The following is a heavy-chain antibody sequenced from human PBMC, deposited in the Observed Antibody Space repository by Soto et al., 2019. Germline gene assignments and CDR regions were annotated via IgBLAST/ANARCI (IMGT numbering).Heavy chain of an antibody. CDR1: GFTFSSYA. V-gene: IGHV3-23*01. D-gene: IGHD5-12*01. Sequence: PGGSLRLSCAASGFTFSSYAMSWVRQAPGKGLEWVSAISGSGGSTYYADSVKGRFTISRDNSKNTLYLQMNSLRAEDTAVYYCAKLPPSDYEGGIPAGFDYWGQGTLVTVAS. J-gene: IGHJ4*02. CDR2: ISGSGGST. CDR3: AKLPPSDYEGGIPAGFDY.